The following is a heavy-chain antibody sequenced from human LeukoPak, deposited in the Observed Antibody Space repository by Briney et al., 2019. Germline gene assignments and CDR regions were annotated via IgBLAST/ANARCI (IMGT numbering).Heavy chain of an antibody. J-gene: IGHJ4*02. V-gene: IGHV4-59*01. Sequence: SETLSLTCTVSGGSITSYYRSWIRQSPGKGLEWIGFMYYSGTTNFNPSLKSRVTISLGMSKNQFSLKLSSVTAADTAVYYCARLPMAVTPHVDYWGQGTLVTVSS. CDR1: GGSITSYY. CDR2: MYYSGTT. CDR3: ARLPMAVTPHVDY. D-gene: IGHD2-21*02.